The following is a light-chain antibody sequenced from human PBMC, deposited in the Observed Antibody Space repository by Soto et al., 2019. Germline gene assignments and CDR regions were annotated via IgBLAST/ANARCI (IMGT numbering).Light chain of an antibody. CDR2: GAS. V-gene: IGKV3-20*01. CDR3: QQYFSLPIT. Sequence: VLAQSXGILSLSPPEXXXXXXXAIQSVSSTYLAWYQQKXVQAPRLLIYGASXRATGIPDRFSGSGSGTDFTLTISRVAPEDFAVYYCQQYFSLPITFGQGPRLEIK. J-gene: IGKJ5*01. CDR1: QSVSSTY.